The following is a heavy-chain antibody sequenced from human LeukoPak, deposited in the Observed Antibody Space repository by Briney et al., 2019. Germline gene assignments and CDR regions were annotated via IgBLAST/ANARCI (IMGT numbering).Heavy chain of an antibody. J-gene: IGHJ6*02. D-gene: IGHD2-15*01. CDR2: IRSKAYGGTT. CDR1: GFTFGDYA. V-gene: IGHV3-49*04. CDR3: TTGGGDV. Sequence: PGGSLRLSCTASGFTFGDYAMSWVRQAPGKGLEWVGFIRSKAYGGTTEYAASVKGRFTISRDDSKSIAYLQMNSLKTEDTAVYYCTTGGGDVWGQGTPVTVSS.